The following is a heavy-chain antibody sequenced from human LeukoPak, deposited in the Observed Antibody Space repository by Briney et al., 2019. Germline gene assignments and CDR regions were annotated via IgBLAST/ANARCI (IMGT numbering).Heavy chain of an antibody. CDR2: ISPDSGVT. CDR1: GYTFTDYY. D-gene: IGHD4-23*01. J-gene: IGHJ4*02. Sequence: GASVKVSCNASGYTFTDYYIHWVRQAPGQGLECMGWISPDSGVTNYAQKFQGRVTMTRDTSISTAYMELGRLTSDDTAVYYCARVGKGYSQYYFDYWGQGTLVTVSS. V-gene: IGHV1-2*02. CDR3: ARVGKGYSQYYFDY.